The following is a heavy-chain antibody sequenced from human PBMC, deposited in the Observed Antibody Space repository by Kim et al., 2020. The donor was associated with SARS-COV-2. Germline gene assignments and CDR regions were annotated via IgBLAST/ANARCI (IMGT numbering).Heavy chain of an antibody. D-gene: IGHD1-7*01. CDR1: VYTFTSQG. Sequence: ASVKVSCKASVYTFTSQGITWVRQAPGQGPEWMGWISPLNGKTKFAQKFEGRVVMTRETSTTTVEMELRSLTSDDTAVYYCARDGGITRGIDVWGQGTPV. CDR3: ARDGGITRGIDV. J-gene: IGHJ6*01. V-gene: IGHV1-18*01. CDR2: ISPLNGKT.